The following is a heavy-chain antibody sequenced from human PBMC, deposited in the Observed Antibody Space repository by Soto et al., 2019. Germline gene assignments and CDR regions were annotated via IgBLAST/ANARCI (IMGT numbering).Heavy chain of an antibody. J-gene: IGHJ4*02. CDR2: ISASGGST. CDR3: ARVLSSGSYSGALEY. CDR1: GFSITSFS. V-gene: IGHV3-23*01. Sequence: GGSLRLPCVASGFSITSFSMSWVRQAPGKGLEWASAISASGGSTYADSVKGRFTISRDNSKNTLYLQMNSLRVEDTAVYYCARVLSSGSYSGALEYWGQGALVTVSS. D-gene: IGHD1-26*01.